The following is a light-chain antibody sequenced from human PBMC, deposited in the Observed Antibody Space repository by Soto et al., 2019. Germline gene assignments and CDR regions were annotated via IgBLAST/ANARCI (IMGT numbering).Light chain of an antibody. V-gene: IGKV1-39*01. CDR1: ERISNY. J-gene: IGKJ1*01. CDR2: SSS. Sequence: DIQLTQSPSSLSASVGDRVTITCRASERISNYLNWYQQKPGTAPKLLIWSSSTLPSGVPSRFSGSGSGTDFTLSISGLQPEDLAVCYCQQSYNTPRTGGQGTKVEVK. CDR3: QQSYNTPRT.